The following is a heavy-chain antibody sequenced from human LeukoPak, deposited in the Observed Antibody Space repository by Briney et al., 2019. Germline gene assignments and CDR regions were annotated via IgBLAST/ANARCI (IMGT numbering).Heavy chain of an antibody. J-gene: IGHJ6*02. D-gene: IGHD3-10*01. CDR1: GFTFDDYA. CDR2: ISWNSGSI. Sequence: PGGSLRLSCAASGFTFDDYAMHWVGQAPGKGLEWVAGISWNSGSIGYADSVKGRFTISRDNAKNSLYLQMNSLRAEDTALYYCAKEFSNYYGSGSYSGYYYGMDVWGQGTTVTVSS. V-gene: IGHV3-9*01. CDR3: AKEFSNYYGSGSYSGYYYGMDV.